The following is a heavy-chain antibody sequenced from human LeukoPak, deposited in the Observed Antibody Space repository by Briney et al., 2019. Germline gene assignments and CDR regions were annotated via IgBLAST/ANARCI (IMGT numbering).Heavy chain of an antibody. D-gene: IGHD3-22*01. Sequence: GESLKISCKGSGYSFTSYWIGWVRQMPGKGLEWMGIIYPGDSDTRYSPSFQGQVTTSADKSISTAYLQWSSLKASDTAMYYCARLPHYYDSSGYYVDYWGQGTLVTVSS. V-gene: IGHV5-51*01. CDR2: IYPGDSDT. CDR3: ARLPHYYDSSGYYVDY. CDR1: GYSFTSYW. J-gene: IGHJ4*02.